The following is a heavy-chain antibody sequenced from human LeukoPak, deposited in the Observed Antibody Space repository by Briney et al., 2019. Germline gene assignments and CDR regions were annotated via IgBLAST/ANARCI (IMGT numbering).Heavy chain of an antibody. CDR2: ISTNGGST. CDR3: VKGYCSSGNCFSRTMYYFDY. Sequence: GGSLRLSCSASGFTFSNYAIHWVRQAPGKGLEYVSAISTNGGSTYYADSVKGRFTISRGNSKNTLYLQMSSLRPEDTAVYYCVKGYCSSGNCFSRTMYYFDYWGQGTLVTVSS. CDR1: GFTFSNYA. V-gene: IGHV3-64D*09. J-gene: IGHJ4*02. D-gene: IGHD2-15*01.